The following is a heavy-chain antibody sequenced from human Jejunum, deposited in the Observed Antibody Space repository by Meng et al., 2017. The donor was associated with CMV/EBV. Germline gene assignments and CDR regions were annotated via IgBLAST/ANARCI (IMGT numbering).Heavy chain of an antibody. CDR2: LKTDGSDT. J-gene: IGHJ4*02. CDR1: VFTFSASW. CDR3: ARDFLHRGY. V-gene: IGHV3-74*01. D-gene: IGHD2/OR15-2a*01. Sequence: LCLSCAASVFTFSASWMHWVRQAPGKGLVWVSGLKTDGSDTRYADSVKGRFTISRDNAKNTLYLQMNSLRAEDTAVYYCARDFLHRGYWGQGSLVTVSS.